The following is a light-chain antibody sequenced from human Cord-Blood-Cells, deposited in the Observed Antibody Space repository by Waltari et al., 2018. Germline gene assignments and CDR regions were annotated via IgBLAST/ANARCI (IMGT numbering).Light chain of an antibody. Sequence: EIVFTQSPGTLSLSPGERATISCRASQSVSSSYLAWYQQKPGQAPRLLIYGASSRATGIPDRFSGSGSGTDFTLTISRLEPEDFAVYYCQQYGSSSWTFGQGTKVEIK. J-gene: IGKJ1*01. V-gene: IGKV3-20*01. CDR2: GAS. CDR1: QSVSSSY. CDR3: QQYGSSSWT.